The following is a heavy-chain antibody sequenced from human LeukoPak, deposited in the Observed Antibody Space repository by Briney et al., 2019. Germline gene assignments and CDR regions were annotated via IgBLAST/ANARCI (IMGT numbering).Heavy chain of an antibody. CDR2: IYHSGHT. Sequence: KTSETLSLTCTVSGASVSSDYWCWIRQSPGKGLEWIGYIYHSGHTMSNPSLKSRVSLSLDTSNNQFSLKLSSVTAADTAVYYCARHPFQYPFDHWGQGTVVSVSS. V-gene: IGHV4-59*08. CDR3: ARHPFQYPFDH. CDR1: GASVSSDY. J-gene: IGHJ5*02. D-gene: IGHD2/OR15-2a*01.